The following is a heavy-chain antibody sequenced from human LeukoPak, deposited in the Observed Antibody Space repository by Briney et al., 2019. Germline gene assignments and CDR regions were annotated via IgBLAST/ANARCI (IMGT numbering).Heavy chain of an antibody. CDR3: ARDHLYYYDSMDYGMDV. CDR1: GFTFSSYS. D-gene: IGHD3-22*01. CDR2: ISSSSSTI. Sequence: GGSLRLSCAASGFTFSSYSMNWVRQAPGKGLEWVSYISSSSSTIYYADSVKGRFTISRDNAKNSLYLQMNSLRAEDTAVYYCARDHLYYYDSMDYGMDVWGQGTTVTVSS. J-gene: IGHJ6*02. V-gene: IGHV3-48*04.